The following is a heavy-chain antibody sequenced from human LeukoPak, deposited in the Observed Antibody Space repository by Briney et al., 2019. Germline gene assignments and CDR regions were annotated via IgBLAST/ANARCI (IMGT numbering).Heavy chain of an antibody. CDR2: IRSKTDGGTT. Sequence: GGSLRLSCAASGFTFSNAWMSWVRQAPGKGLEWVGRIRSKTDGGTTDYAAPVKGRFTISRDDSKNTLYLQMNSLKTEDTAVYYCTTDHPTYDYVWGSYELWGQGTLVTVSS. J-gene: IGHJ4*02. D-gene: IGHD3-16*01. CDR1: GFTFSNAW. V-gene: IGHV3-15*01. CDR3: TTDHPTYDYVWGSYEL.